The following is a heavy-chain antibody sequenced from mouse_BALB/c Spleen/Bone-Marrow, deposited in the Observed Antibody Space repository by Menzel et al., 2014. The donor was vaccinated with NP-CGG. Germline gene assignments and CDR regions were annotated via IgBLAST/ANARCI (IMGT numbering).Heavy chain of an antibody. CDR3: ASGTPATSYYALDY. J-gene: IGHJ4*01. CDR1: GFTFTRYV. Sequence: EVQLQQSGPELVKPGASVKMSCKASGFTFTRYVIHWVRQKPGQGLEWIGYINPHNDGIKYNEKFKGKATLTSDKSSSTAYMELSSLTSEDSAVYYCASGTPATSYYALDYWGQGTSVTVS. CDR2: INPHNDGI. D-gene: IGHD1-2*01. V-gene: IGHV1-14*01.